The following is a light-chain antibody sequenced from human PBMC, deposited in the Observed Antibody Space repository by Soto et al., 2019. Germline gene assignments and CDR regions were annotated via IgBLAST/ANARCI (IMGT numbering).Light chain of an antibody. Sequence: EIVMTHSPATLAVSPGEGATLSCRASQSVSSKLAWYQQKPGQAPRLLIYGASTRATGIPARFSGSGSGTEFTLIISSLQSEDSAVYYCQQYNSWLWTFGQGTKGDIK. V-gene: IGKV3-15*01. CDR1: QSVSSK. J-gene: IGKJ1*01. CDR2: GAS. CDR3: QQYNSWLWT.